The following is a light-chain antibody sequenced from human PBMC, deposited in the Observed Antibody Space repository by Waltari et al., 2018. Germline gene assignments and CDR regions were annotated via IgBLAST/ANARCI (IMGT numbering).Light chain of an antibody. CDR3: QAWDTSTYV. V-gene: IGLV3-1*01. CDR2: QDT. Sequence: SYDLTQPPSVSVSPGQTASITCSGDKWGDKFVCWYQQKPGLSPVRVIYQDTKRPSGIPERFSGSISANTATLTISGTQAVDEADYYCQAWDTSTYVFGSGTRVTVL. J-gene: IGLJ1*01. CDR1: KWGDKF.